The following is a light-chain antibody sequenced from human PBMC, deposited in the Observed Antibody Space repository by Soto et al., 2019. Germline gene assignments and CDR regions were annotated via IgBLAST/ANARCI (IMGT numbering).Light chain of an antibody. CDR3: QQYSNWPRT. CDR1: QSISNN. J-gene: IGKJ1*01. V-gene: IGKV3-15*01. Sequence: EIVMTQSPATLSVSPGERATLSCRAGQSISNNLAWYQQKPGQAPRLLIYGASTRATGIPARFTGSGSGTEFTLTISSLQSEDFAVYYCQQYSNWPRTFGQGTTVEIK. CDR2: GAS.